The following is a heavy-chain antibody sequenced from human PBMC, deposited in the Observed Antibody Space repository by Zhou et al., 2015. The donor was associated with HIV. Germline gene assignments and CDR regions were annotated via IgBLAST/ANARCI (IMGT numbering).Heavy chain of an antibody. Sequence: QVQLVQSGAEVKKPGASVKVSCKASGYTFTSYYMHWVRQAPGQGLEWMGIINPSGGSTNYAQKFQGRITMTRDTSTSTVYMELTSLRSEDTAVYHCARDWRFPWWNGGYFDYVGPGNPGPPSPQ. V-gene: IGHV1-46*01. CDR1: GYTFTSYY. D-gene: IGHD1-1*01. J-gene: IGHJ4*02. CDR2: INPSGGST. CDR3: ARDWRFPWWNGGYFDY.